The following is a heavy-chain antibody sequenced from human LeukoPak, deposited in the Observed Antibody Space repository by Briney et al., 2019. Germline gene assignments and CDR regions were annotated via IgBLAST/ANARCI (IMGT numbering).Heavy chain of an antibody. V-gene: IGHV3-33*01. CDR2: IWYDGSNK. J-gene: IGHJ3*02. D-gene: IGHD3-10*01. Sequence: RGSLRLSCAASGFTFSSYGMHWVRQAPGKGLEWVAVIWYDGSNKYYADSVKGRFTISRDNSKNTLYLQMNSLRAEDTAVYYCARDGSYGSGSDAFDIWGQGTMVTVSS. CDR3: ARDGSYGSGSDAFDI. CDR1: GFTFSSYG.